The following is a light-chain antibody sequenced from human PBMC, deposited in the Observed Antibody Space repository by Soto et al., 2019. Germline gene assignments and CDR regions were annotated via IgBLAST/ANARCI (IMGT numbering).Light chain of an antibody. J-gene: IGKJ1*01. CDR2: AAS. CDR1: QSISTY. V-gene: IGKV1-39*01. CDR3: QQYYNFPPWT. Sequence: KTQSQPYLCASVGDTITITCRVSQSISTYLDWYQDTPGKAPKVLIYAASTMQDGIPSRFSGSGSGTDFTLTINSLQPEDFATYYCQQYYNFPPWTFGQGTKVDIK.